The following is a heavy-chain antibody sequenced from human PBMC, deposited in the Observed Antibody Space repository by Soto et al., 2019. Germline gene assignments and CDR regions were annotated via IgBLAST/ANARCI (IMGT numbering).Heavy chain of an antibody. V-gene: IGHV3-9*01. Sequence: EVQLVESGGGLVQPGRSLRLSCAASGFTFDDYAMHWVRQAPGKGLEWVSGISWNRGSIGYADSVKGRFTISRDNAKNSLYLQMNSLRAEDTALYYCAKGLDIVATITDYWGQGTLVTVSS. D-gene: IGHD5-12*01. J-gene: IGHJ4*02. CDR1: GFTFDDYA. CDR3: AKGLDIVATITDY. CDR2: ISWNRGSI.